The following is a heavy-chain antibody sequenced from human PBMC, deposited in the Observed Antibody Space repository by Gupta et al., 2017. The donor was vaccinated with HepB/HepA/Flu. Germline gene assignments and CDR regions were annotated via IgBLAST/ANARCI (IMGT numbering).Heavy chain of an antibody. CDR1: GFSFSNHG. J-gene: IGHJ4*02. V-gene: IGHV3-48*02. CDR3: AKYGSGSYYFFDF. D-gene: IGHD3-10*01. CDR2: ISRTSSTI. Sequence: EVQLVESVGGLVQPGGSLRLSCAASGFSFSNHGMNWVRQAPGKGLEWVSYISRTSSTIYYADSVKGRFTISRDNANNSLYLQMNSLRDEDTAVYYCAKYGSGSYYFFDFWGQGTLVAVSS.